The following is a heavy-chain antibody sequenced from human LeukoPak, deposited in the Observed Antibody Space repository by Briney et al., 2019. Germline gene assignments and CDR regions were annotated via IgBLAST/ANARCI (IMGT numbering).Heavy chain of an antibody. CDR1: GYTFTNYY. J-gene: IGHJ5*02. CDR3: ATDFLGFDP. D-gene: IGHD2/OR15-2a*01. Sequence: GASVKVSCKASGYTFTNYYISWVRQATGQGLEWMGWMNPAGEDAGYAQKFQGRMTLTRDTSVSTVYMELSSLRSEDTAVYYCATDFLGFDPWGQGTLVTVSS. V-gene: IGHV1-8*01. CDR2: MNPAGEDA.